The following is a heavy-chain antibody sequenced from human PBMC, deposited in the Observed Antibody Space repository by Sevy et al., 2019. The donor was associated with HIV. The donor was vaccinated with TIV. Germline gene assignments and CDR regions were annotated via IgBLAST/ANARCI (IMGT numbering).Heavy chain of an antibody. CDR2: TSKDGGST. J-gene: IGHJ4*02. CDR1: GFPFSNYA. D-gene: IGHD3-22*01. V-gene: IGHV3-23*01. Sequence: GGSLRLSCAASGFPFSNYAMTWLRQAPGKGLEWVSITSKDGGSTYYADSVKGRFIISRDNSKNTLYLQMNSLRAEDTAVYYCAKVGGYGDYYDSSGNFDYWGQGTLVTVSS. CDR3: AKVGGYGDYYDSSGNFDY.